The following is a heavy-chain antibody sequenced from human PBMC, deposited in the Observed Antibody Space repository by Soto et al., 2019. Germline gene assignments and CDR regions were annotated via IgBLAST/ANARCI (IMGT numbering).Heavy chain of an antibody. CDR3: ARQYSSGWYGYYYGMDV. J-gene: IGHJ6*02. V-gene: IGHV1-18*01. CDR2: ISAYNGNT. D-gene: IGHD6-19*01. Sequence: QVQLVQSGAEVKKPGASVEVSCKASGYTFTSYGISWVRQAPGQGLEWMGWISAYNGNTNYAQKLQGRVTMTTDTSTSTAYMELRSLRSDDTAVYYCARQYSSGWYGYYYGMDVWGQGTTVTVSS. CDR1: GYTFTSYG.